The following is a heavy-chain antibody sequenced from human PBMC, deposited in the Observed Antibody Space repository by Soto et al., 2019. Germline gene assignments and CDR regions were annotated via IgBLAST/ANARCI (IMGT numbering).Heavy chain of an antibody. CDR3: ARDDYTYGVY. CDR2: TGPYGNTI. Sequence: QVQLVESGGGLVKPGESLRVSCAASGFSFRDYFMSWIRQAPGKGLEWVSYTGPYGNTIYYADSVKGRFTISRDDAKNSLYLHMNSLRAEDTAVYYCARDDYTYGVYWGQGSLVTVSS. J-gene: IGHJ4*02. D-gene: IGHD3-3*01. V-gene: IGHV3-11*01. CDR1: GFSFRDYF.